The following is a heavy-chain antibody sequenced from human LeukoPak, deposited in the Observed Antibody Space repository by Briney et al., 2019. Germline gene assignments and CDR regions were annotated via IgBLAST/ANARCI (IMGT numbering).Heavy chain of an antibody. J-gene: IGHJ4*02. V-gene: IGHV3-30*04. CDR1: GFTFSSYA. Sequence: GSLRLSCAASGFTFSSYAMHWVRQAPGKGLEWVAVISYDGSNKYYADSVKGRFTISRDNSKNTLYLQMNSLRAEDTAVYYCAKDEEMATIFSGPIFDYWGQGTLVTVSS. CDR2: ISYDGSNK. CDR3: AKDEEMATIFSGPIFDY. D-gene: IGHD5-24*01.